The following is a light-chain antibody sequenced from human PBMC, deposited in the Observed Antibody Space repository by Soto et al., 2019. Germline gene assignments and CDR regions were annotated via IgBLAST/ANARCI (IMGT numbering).Light chain of an antibody. CDR1: SSDVGGYNY. V-gene: IGLV2-14*01. CDR2: DVS. J-gene: IGLJ2*01. Sequence: SVLTQPASLSGSPGQSITISCTGTSSDVGGYNYVSWYQQHPGKAPKLMIYDVSNRPSGVSNRFSGSKSGNTASLTISGLQAEDEADYYCSSYTSSSTLVFGGGTKVTVL. CDR3: SSYTSSSTLV.